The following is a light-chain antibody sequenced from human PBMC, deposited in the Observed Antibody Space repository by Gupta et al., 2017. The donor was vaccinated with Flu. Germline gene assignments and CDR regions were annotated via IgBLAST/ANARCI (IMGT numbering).Light chain of an antibody. CDR2: EVT. CDR3: SSYTSTSSDVV. V-gene: IGLV2-14*01. Sequence: QSALTQPPSVSGSPGPSITISCTGTSSDVGAYEYVSWYQQHPGKAPKLMIYEVTNRPSGVSNRFSGSKSRNTASLTISGLQTEDEADYYCSSYTSTSSDVVFGGGTTLTVL. J-gene: IGLJ2*01. CDR1: SSDVGAYEY.